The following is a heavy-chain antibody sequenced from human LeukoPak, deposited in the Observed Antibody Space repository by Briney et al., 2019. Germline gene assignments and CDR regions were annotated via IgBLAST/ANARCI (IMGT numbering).Heavy chain of an antibody. CDR1: GGTFSSYA. D-gene: IGHD5-24*01. CDR3: TVIEMATKGGSFDI. Sequence: SVKVSCKASGGTFSSYAISWVRQAPGQGLEWMGRIIPILGIANYAQKFQGRVTITADKSTSTAYMELSSLRSEDTAVYYCTVIEMATKGGSFDIWGQGTMVTVSS. CDR2: IIPILGIA. V-gene: IGHV1-69*04. J-gene: IGHJ3*02.